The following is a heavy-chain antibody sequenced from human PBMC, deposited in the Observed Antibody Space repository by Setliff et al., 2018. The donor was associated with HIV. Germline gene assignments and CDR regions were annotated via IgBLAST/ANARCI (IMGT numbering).Heavy chain of an antibody. D-gene: IGHD3-9*01. J-gene: IGHJ4*02. CDR3: VRNSFDYVEEE. V-gene: IGHV4-34*01. Sequence: SETLSLTCAVYGGSFSGYYWSWIRQSPGKGLEWIGEINHSGSTKYNPSLKSRVTISVDTSKNQFSLKLSSVTAADTAVYYCVRNSFDYVEEEWGQGTQVTVSS. CDR2: INHSGST. CDR1: GGSFSGYY.